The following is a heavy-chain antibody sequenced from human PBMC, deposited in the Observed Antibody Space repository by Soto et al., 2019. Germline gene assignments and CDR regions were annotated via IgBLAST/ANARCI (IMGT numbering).Heavy chain of an antibody. J-gene: IGHJ6*02. CDR2: TYYRSKWYN. V-gene: IGHV6-1*01. CDR3: ARDPGLRTGTTTLVQYYYYGMDV. Sequence: SQTLSLTCAISGDSVSSNSAAWNWIRQSPSRGLEWLGRTYYRSKWYNDYAVSVKSRITINPDTSKNQFSLQLNSVTPEDTAVYYCARDPGLRTGTTTLVQYYYYGMDVWGQGTTVTVSS. D-gene: IGHD1-7*01. CDR1: GDSVSSNSAA.